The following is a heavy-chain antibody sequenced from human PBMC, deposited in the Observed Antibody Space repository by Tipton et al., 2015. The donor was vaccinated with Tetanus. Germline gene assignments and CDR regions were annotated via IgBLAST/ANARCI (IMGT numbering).Heavy chain of an antibody. CDR1: GGSVSSSGYF. V-gene: IGHV4-39*01. CDR3: GRHGGSYSAYWCFDL. D-gene: IGHD1-26*01. Sequence: TLSLTCTVSGGSVSSSGYFWGWIRQSPGKGLEWIGSINSGGTTYHNPSLKGRLTISVDTSKNQFSLRLTSVTATDTAVYYCGRHGGSYSAYWCFDLWGRDSLVAVSS. CDR2: INSGGTT. J-gene: IGHJ2*01.